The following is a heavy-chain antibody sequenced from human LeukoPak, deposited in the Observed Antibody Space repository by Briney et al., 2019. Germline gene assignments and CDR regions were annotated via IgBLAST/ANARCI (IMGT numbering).Heavy chain of an antibody. CDR2: INPSGGST. Sequence: GASVKVSCKASGYTFTNYYMQWVRQAPGQGLEWMGIINPSGGSTSCPQRFQGRVTMTRDTSTSTVYMELSSLRSEDTAVYYCARGYDTHDYWGQGTLVTVSS. D-gene: IGHD3-3*01. CDR3: ARGYDTHDY. CDR1: GYTFTNYY. J-gene: IGHJ4*02. V-gene: IGHV1-46*01.